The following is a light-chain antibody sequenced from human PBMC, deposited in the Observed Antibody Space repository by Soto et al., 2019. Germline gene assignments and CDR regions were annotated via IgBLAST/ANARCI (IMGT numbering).Light chain of an antibody. V-gene: IGLV1-51*01. J-gene: IGLJ2*01. Sequence: QSVLTQPPSVSAAPGQKVTISCSGSSSNIGNNYVFWYQQLPGTAPKLLIYDNDKRPSGIPDRFSGSKSGTSATLGITGLQAGEWADYYCAPWDRSLSVGVFGGGTKLTVL. CDR2: DND. CDR1: SSNIGNNY. CDR3: APWDRSLSVGV.